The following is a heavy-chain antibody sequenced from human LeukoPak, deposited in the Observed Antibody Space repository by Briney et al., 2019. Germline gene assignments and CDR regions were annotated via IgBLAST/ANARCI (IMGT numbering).Heavy chain of an antibody. Sequence: GGSLRLSCAASGFTFSSYWMHWVRQAPGKGLVWVSRIKSDGSSTTYADSVEGRFTISRDNAKNTLYLQMNSLRAEDTAVYYCATNYYGSGPDHWGQGTLVTVSS. CDR3: ATNYYGSGPDH. D-gene: IGHD3-10*01. J-gene: IGHJ4*02. CDR1: GFTFSSYW. V-gene: IGHV3-74*01. CDR2: IKSDGSST.